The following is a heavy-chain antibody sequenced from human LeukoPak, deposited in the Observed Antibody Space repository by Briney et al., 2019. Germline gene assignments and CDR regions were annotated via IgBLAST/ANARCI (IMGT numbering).Heavy chain of an antibody. CDR3: ARDRYYDSSGYYYVDY. J-gene: IGHJ4*02. CDR1: GGSISSGSYY. Sequence: SETLSLTCTVSGGSISSGSYYWSWIRQPAGKGLEWIGRIYTSGSTNYNPSLKSRVTISVDTSKNQFSLKLSSVTAADTAVYYCARDRYYDSSGYYYVDYWGQGTLVTVSS. CDR2: IYTSGST. D-gene: IGHD3-22*01. V-gene: IGHV4-61*02.